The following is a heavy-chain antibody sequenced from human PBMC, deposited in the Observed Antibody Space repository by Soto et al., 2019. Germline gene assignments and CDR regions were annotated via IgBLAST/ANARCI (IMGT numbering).Heavy chain of an antibody. Sequence: EVQLVESGGGLGQPGGSLRLSCAASGFTFSGSSMHWVRQASGKGLEWVARSRSKANNYATTYAASVKGRFTISRDESKNTTYLQMNSLKTEDTAIYYCASLIYDSSNFYDNDYWGQGTLVTVSS. CDR2: SRSKANNYAT. J-gene: IGHJ4*02. CDR1: GFTFSGSS. D-gene: IGHD3-22*01. CDR3: ASLIYDSSNFYDNDY. V-gene: IGHV3-73*02.